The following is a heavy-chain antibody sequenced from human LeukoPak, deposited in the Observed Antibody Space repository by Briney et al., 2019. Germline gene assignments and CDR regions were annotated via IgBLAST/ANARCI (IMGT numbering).Heavy chain of an antibody. V-gene: IGHV1-8*01. Sequence: ASVKVSCKASGYTFTSYDINWVRQATGQGLEWMGWMNPNSGNTGYAQKFQGRVTMTRYTSISTAYMELSSLRSEDTAVYYCAREAAAGVDAFDIWGQGTMVTVSS. J-gene: IGHJ3*02. D-gene: IGHD6-13*01. CDR3: AREAAAGVDAFDI. CDR2: MNPNSGNT. CDR1: GYTFTSYD.